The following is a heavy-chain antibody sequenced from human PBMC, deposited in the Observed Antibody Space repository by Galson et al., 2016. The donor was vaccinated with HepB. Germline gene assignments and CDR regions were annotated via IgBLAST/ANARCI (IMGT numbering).Heavy chain of an antibody. V-gene: IGHV3-43D*03. CDR1: GFTFEDYV. J-gene: IGHJ4*02. CDR3: AKASGSDYFFEH. CDR2: INWDGSAA. Sequence: SLRLSCAASGFTFEDYVIHWVCQAPGKGLEWVSLINWDGSAAFYTDSVKGRFTISRDNRKNSLYLQMNSLTTEDTAFYFCAKASGSDYFFEHWGQGTLVTVSS. D-gene: IGHD1-26*01.